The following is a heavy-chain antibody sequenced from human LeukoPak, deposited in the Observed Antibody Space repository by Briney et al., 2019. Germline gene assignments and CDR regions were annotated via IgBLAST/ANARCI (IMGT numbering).Heavy chain of an antibody. CDR2: ISHDGGAK. CDR3: ARDWGSSGWYNWFDP. J-gene: IGHJ5*02. CDR1: GFSIGNYG. V-gene: IGHV3-30*03. Sequence: GGSLRLSCGVSGFSIGNYGMHWIRQAPDKGLEWVAMISHDGGAKYYGDSVKGRLTISRDNSDNTLYLQMNSLRVEDTAVCYCARDWGSSGWYNWFDPWGQGILVTVSS. D-gene: IGHD3-16*01.